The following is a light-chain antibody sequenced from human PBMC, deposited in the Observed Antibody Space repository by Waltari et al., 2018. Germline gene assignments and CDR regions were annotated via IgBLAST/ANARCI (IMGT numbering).Light chain of an antibody. V-gene: IGKV4-1*01. J-gene: IGKJ1*01. CDR1: QSVLYSSNNKNY. CDR2: WAS. Sequence: DIVMTQSPDSLAVSLGERATINCKSSQSVLYSSNNKNYLAWYQQKPGQPPKLLIYWASTRESGVPDRFSGSGSGTDFTLTISSLQAEDVAVYYCHQYYLTPWTFGQGNKLEIK. CDR3: HQYYLTPWT.